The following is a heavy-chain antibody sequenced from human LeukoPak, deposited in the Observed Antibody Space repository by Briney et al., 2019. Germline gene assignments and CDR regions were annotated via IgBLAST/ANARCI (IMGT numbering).Heavy chain of an antibody. CDR3: ARGGWTFDN. Sequence: GGSLRLSCAASGFTFSTYGMTWVRQAPGKGLEWVARIKQDGSEKHYVDSVKGRFTISRDNAKNSLYMQMNSLRAEDTAVYSCARGGWTFDNWGQGTLVTVSS. J-gene: IGHJ4*02. CDR2: IKQDGSEK. V-gene: IGHV3-7*01. CDR1: GFTFSTYG. D-gene: IGHD3/OR15-3a*01.